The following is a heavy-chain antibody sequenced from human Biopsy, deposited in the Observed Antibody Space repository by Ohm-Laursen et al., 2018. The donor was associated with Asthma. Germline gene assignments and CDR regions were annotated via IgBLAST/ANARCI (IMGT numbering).Heavy chain of an antibody. D-gene: IGHD4-11*01. CDR3: ARHYSPTTVTTLNDY. J-gene: IGHJ4*02. V-gene: IGHV5-51*01. Sequence: ESLRIFCKASGFTFTSYWIAWVRQMPGKGLEWVGIIYPGDSDTRYSPSFQGQVTILADKSITTAYLQWSSLKASDTAMYYCARHYSPTTVTTLNDYWGQGTLVTVSS. CDR1: GFTFTSYW. CDR2: IYPGDSDT.